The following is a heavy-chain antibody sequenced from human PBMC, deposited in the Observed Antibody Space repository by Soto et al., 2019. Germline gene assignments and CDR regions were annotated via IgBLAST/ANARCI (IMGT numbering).Heavy chain of an antibody. CDR3: AGLYPYESSGYHLNY. D-gene: IGHD3-22*01. V-gene: IGHV4-59*08. Sequence: PSETLSLTCTVSGGSMSGYYWSWIRQPPGKGLEWIGSIYYSGITNYNPSLESRVTISVDTSKNQFSLKLRSVTAADAAVFYCAGLYPYESSGYHLNYWGQGALVTVSS. CDR2: IYYSGIT. J-gene: IGHJ4*02. CDR1: GGSMSGYY.